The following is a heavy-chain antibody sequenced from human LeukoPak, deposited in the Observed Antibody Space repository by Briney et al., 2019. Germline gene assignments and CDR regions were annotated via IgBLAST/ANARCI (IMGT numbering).Heavy chain of an antibody. D-gene: IGHD2-15*01. Sequence: GGSLRLSCAASGFTFSSYAMSWVRQAPGRGLEWVSAISGSGGSTYYADSVKGRFTISRDNSKNTLYLQVNSLRADDTAVYYCAKGGVMVVATHDSWGQGTLVTVSS. CDR2: ISGSGGST. CDR3: AKGGVMVVATHDS. CDR1: GFTFSSYA. V-gene: IGHV3-23*01. J-gene: IGHJ4*02.